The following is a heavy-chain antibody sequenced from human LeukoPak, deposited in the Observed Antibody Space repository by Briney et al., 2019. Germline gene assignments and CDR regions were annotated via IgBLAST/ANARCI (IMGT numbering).Heavy chain of an antibody. CDR2: ISYDGTNK. D-gene: IGHD6-19*01. CDR3: ARDRGGSGWYYLDY. V-gene: IGHV3-30*14. J-gene: IGHJ4*02. Sequence: GSLRLSCTASKFTFSTYAMHWVRQAPGKGLEWVAAISYDGTNKYYADSVKGRINISRDNSKNTVYLQMSNVTAEDTAMYHCARDRGGSGWYYLDYWGQGTLVTVSS. CDR1: KFTFSTYA.